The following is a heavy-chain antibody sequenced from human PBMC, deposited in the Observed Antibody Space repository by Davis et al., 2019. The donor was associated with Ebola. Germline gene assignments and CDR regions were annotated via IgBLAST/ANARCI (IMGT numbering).Heavy chain of an antibody. J-gene: IGHJ6*02. V-gene: IGHV3-7*03. CDR2: IKQDGSEK. CDR1: GFTFSHYW. Sequence: GESLKISCAASGFTFSHYWMSWVRQAPGKGPEWVAIIKQDGSEKYYVDSVKGRFTISRDNAKNSLFMQMNSLRAEETAGYYCVSGDGRGSSYDMDVWGQGTTVTVSS. D-gene: IGHD5-12*01. CDR3: VSGDGRGSSYDMDV.